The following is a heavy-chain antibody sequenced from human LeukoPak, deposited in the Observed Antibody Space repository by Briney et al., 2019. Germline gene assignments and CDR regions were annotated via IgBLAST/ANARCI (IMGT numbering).Heavy chain of an antibody. CDR3: ARDFSGYTCGPDY. CDR2: SSSSGYTT. J-gene: IGHJ4*02. D-gene: IGHD5-18*01. CDR1: GFTFSSYE. Sequence: QPGGSLRLACAASGFTFSSYEMNWARQSPGKGLEGISYSSSSGYTTQYADSVKGRFTISKDNAKNSLYLQMNSLRAEDRAVYYCARDFSGYTCGPDYWGQGTLVTVSS. V-gene: IGHV3-48*03.